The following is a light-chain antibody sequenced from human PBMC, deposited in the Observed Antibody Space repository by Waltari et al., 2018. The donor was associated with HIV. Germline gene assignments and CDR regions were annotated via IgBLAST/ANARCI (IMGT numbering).Light chain of an antibody. CDR2: AAS. Sequence: DIHMTQSPSSLSASVGNRVTITCRASQSTSNFLNWYQQKPGKAPKLLISAASSLQSGVPSRFSGSGSGTDFTLTISRLQPEDFATYYCKQSYTTPRTFGQGTKVEIK. CDR3: KQSYTTPRT. CDR1: QSTSNF. V-gene: IGKV1-39*01. J-gene: IGKJ1*01.